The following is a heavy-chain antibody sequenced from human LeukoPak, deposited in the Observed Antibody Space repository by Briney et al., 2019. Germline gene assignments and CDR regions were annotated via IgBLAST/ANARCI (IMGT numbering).Heavy chain of an antibody. V-gene: IGHV1-2*02. CDR2: INPNSGVT. CDR3: ATSVITQAY. CDR1: GYTFTGYY. Sequence: GASVKVSCKASGYTFTGYYIHWVLQAPGHGLEWMGWINPNSGVTNYAQKFQGRVTMARDTSINTAYMELSRLRSDDTAVYYCATSVITQAYWGQGTLVTVSS. D-gene: IGHD3-22*01. J-gene: IGHJ4*02.